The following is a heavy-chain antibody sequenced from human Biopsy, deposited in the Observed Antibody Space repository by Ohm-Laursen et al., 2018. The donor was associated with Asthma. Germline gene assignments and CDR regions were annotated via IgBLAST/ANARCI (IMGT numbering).Heavy chain of an antibody. J-gene: IGHJ5*02. CDR1: GASIKTDDHY. CDR3: ARASVAASSNWFDP. CDR2: IHYSGST. V-gene: IGHV4-30-4*02. D-gene: IGHD6-19*01. Sequence: SDTLSLTCTVSGASIKTDDHYWSWLRQPPGKGLEWFGFIHYSGSTSYNPSLKGGVTISVDTSKNQFSLKLSSVTAADTAVYYCARASVAASSNWFDPWGQGTLVTGSS.